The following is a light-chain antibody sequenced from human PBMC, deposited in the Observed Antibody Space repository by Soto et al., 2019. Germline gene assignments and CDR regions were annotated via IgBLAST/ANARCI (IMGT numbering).Light chain of an antibody. Sequence: EIVLAQSPGTLSLSPGERATLSCRASQSVIRNFLAWYQQKPGQAPWLLIWGASNRAGGVPDRFSGSGSGTDFTLTISRLEPEDFAVYYCQQYGSSGTFGQGTKVDIK. CDR3: QQYGSSGT. J-gene: IGKJ1*01. CDR1: QSVIRNF. CDR2: GAS. V-gene: IGKV3-20*01.